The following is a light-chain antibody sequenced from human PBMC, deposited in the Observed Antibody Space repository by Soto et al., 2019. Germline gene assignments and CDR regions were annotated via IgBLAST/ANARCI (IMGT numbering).Light chain of an antibody. Sequence: QSALTQPAPVSGSPGQTITISCTGTGSDVGGYNYVSWYQQHPGKAPKLMIYEVSNRPSGVSNRFSGAKSGNTASLTISGLQAEDEADYSCTSYTSSSTVVFGGGTKLTVL. V-gene: IGLV2-14*01. J-gene: IGLJ2*01. CDR2: EVS. CDR3: TSYTSSSTVV. CDR1: GSDVGGYNY.